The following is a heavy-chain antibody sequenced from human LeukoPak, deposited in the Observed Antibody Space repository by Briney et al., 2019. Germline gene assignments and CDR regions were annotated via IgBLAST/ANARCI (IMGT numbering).Heavy chain of an antibody. Sequence: PGGSLRLSCVASGFTLSSYIMNWVRQGPGKGREWGSSIHSSSREKYYADSVKGGLTISRENAKNSLYLRVKSLRAEDTAVYYRARAGRLPHPQYYFDSWGQGTLVTVSS. V-gene: IGHV3-21*01. CDR2: IHSSSREK. CDR1: GFTLSSYI. J-gene: IGHJ4*02. CDR3: ARAGRLPHPQYYFDS. D-gene: IGHD6-25*01.